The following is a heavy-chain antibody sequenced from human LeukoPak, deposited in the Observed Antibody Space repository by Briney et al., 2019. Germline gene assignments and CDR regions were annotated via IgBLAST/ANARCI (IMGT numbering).Heavy chain of an antibody. D-gene: IGHD2-15*01. CDR3: ARGLGYCSGGSCSRRFDY. Sequence: SSETLSLTCAVYGVSFSGYYWSWIRQPPGKGLEWIGEINHSGSTNYNPSLKSRVTISVDTSKNQFSLKLSSVTAADTAVYYCARGLGYCSGGSCSRRFDYWGQGTLVTVSS. CDR1: GVSFSGYY. J-gene: IGHJ4*02. V-gene: IGHV4-34*01. CDR2: INHSGST.